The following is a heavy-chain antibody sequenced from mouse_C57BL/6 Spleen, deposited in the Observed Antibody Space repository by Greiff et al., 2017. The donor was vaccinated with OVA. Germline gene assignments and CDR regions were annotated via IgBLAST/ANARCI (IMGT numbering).Heavy chain of an antibody. J-gene: IGHJ1*03. Sequence: EVQLVESGGGLVKPGGSLKLSCAASGFTFSDYGMHWVRQAPEKGLEWVAYISSGSSTIYYADTVKGRFTISRDNAKNTLYLQMTSLRSEDTAVYYCARNWDEYFDVWGTGTTVTVSS. CDR3: ARNWDEYFDV. V-gene: IGHV5-17*01. CDR2: ISSGSSTI. CDR1: GFTFSDYG. D-gene: IGHD4-1*01.